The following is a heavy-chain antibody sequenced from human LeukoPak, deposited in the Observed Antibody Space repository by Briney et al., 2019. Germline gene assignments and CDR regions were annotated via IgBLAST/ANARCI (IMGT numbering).Heavy chain of an antibody. D-gene: IGHD3-22*01. Sequence: SETLSLTCTVSGGSISSGTYYWSWIRQHPGKGLEWIGYIYYSGSTYYNPSLKSRVTLSVDTSKNQFSLKLSSVTAADTAVYYCARARKLTYYYDSSDHHYFDYWGQGTLVTVSS. CDR2: IYYSGST. CDR3: ARARKLTYYYDSSDHHYFDY. J-gene: IGHJ4*02. CDR1: GGSISSGTYY. V-gene: IGHV4-31*03.